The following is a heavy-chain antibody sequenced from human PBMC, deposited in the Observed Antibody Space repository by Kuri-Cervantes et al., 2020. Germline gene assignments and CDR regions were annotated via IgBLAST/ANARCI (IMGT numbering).Heavy chain of an antibody. CDR2: ITTKSTNI. J-gene: IGHJ4*02. Sequence: GESLKISCEASGFNFDSYTMNWARQAPGKGLEWLSYITTKSTNIHYADSVKGRFAISRDNSKNTLYLQMNSLRPEDTGVYYCAKGGWRAVDVVAPDDYWGQGTLVTVSS. V-gene: IGHV3-21*05. CDR1: GFNFDSYT. CDR3: AKGGWRAVDVVAPDDY. D-gene: IGHD5-12*01.